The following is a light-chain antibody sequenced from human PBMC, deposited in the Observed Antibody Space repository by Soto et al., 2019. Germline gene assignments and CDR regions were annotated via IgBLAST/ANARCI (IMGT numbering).Light chain of an antibody. CDR2: DAS. CDR1: QSVSSY. Sequence: EIVLTQSPATLSLSPGERATLSCRASQSVSSYLAWYQQKPGQAPRLRIYDASTRATGIPARFSGSGSGTDFTLTISSLEAEDFAVYYCWMRSNWPPYTFGQGTKLEIK. J-gene: IGKJ2*01. V-gene: IGKV3-11*01. CDR3: WMRSNWPPYT.